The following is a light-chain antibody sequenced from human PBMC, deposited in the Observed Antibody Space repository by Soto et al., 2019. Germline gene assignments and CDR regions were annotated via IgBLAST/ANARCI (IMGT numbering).Light chain of an antibody. J-gene: IGLJ1*01. CDR3: NSYTGSSTYV. Sequence: QSVLTQPPSVSGPPGQSVAISYTGTSSDVGSYNRVSWYQQPPGAAPKLMIYEVSNRPSGVPDRFSGSKSGNTASLTISGLQAEDEADYYCNSYTGSSTYVFGTGTKVTVL. CDR2: EVS. CDR1: SSDVGSYNR. V-gene: IGLV2-18*02.